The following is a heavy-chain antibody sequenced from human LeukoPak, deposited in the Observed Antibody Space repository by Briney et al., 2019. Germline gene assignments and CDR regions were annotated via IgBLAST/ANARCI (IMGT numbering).Heavy chain of an antibody. CDR2: ISAYNGNT. J-gene: IGHJ6*03. D-gene: IGHD6-19*01. V-gene: IGHV1-18*01. Sequence: GASVKVSCKASGYTFTSYGISWVRQAPGQGLEWMGWISAYNGNTNYAQKLQGRVTMTTDTSTSTAYMELRSLRSDDTAVYYCARDESSGWSSRYYMDVWGKGTTVTVSS. CDR3: ARDESSGWSSRYYMDV. CDR1: GYTFTSYG.